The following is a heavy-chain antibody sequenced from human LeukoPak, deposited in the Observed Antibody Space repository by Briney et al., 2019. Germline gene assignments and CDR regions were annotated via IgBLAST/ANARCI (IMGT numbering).Heavy chain of an antibody. Sequence: PSETLSLTCTVSGGSLNSYYWNWIRRPPGKGLEWIGFIYYSGSTNYNPSLRSRVTISVDTSKNQFSLKLTSVTAADTAVFYCARVRCSGGSCYSDYWGQGTLVTVSS. V-gene: IGHV4-59*01. J-gene: IGHJ4*02. CDR1: GGSLNSYY. D-gene: IGHD2-15*01. CDR3: ARVRCSGGSCYSDY. CDR2: IYYSGST.